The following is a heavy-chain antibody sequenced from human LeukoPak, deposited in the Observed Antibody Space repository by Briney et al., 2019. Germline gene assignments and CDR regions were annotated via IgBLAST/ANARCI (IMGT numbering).Heavy chain of an antibody. CDR3: ARDHPVGHSSGWYPFDY. D-gene: IGHD6-19*01. CDR2: IIPILGIA. V-gene: IGHV1-69*04. CDR1: GGTFSSYT. J-gene: IGHJ4*02. Sequence: SVKVSCKASGGTFSSYTISWVRQAPRQGLEWMGRIIPILGIANYAQKFQGRVTITADKSTSTAYMELSSLRSEDTAVYYCARDHPVGHSSGWYPFDYWGQGTLVTVSS.